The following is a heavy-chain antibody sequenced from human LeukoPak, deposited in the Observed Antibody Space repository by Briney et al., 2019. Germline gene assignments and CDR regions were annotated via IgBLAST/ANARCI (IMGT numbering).Heavy chain of an antibody. CDR1: GGSFSGYY. Sequence: SETLSLTCAVYGGSFSGYYWSWIRQPPGKGLEWIGEINHSGSTNYNPSLKSRVTISVDTSKNQFSLKLSSVTAADTAVYYCARGQWPPAAGYYFDYWGQGTLVTVSS. D-gene: IGHD6-19*01. CDR3: ARGQWPPAAGYYFDY. V-gene: IGHV4-34*01. CDR2: INHSGST. J-gene: IGHJ4*02.